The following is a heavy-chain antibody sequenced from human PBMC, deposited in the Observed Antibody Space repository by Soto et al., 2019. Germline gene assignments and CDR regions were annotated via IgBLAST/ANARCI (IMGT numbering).Heavy chain of an antibody. V-gene: IGHV2-5*02. CDR3: AHGTFGGIIVAGAMDV. J-gene: IGHJ6*02. D-gene: IGHD3-16*02. CDR1: GFSLSSTGVG. CDR2: IYWDDDK. Sequence: QITLKESGPTLVKPTQTLTLTCTFSGFSLSSTGVGVAWIRQPPGKALEWLAVIYWDDDKRYSTSLKSRLTVSKDTSKNQVVLKMTNVAPADTANYYCAHGTFGGIIVAGAMDVWGQGTTVTVSS.